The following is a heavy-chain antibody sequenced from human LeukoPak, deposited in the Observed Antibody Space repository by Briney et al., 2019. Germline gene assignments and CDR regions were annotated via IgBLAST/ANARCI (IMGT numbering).Heavy chain of an antibody. J-gene: IGHJ4*02. CDR2: ISNAGSTV. Sequence: GGSLRLSCAASGFTFNDYSMNWVRQAPGKGLEWIAYISNAGSTVFYADSVRGRFTMSRDNDKKSLYMQMNSLRAEDTAVYYCARSSYYDILTGLSGEWDYWGQGTLVTVSS. D-gene: IGHD3-9*01. CDR3: ARSSYYDILTGLSGEWDY. CDR1: GFTFNDYS. V-gene: IGHV3-48*01.